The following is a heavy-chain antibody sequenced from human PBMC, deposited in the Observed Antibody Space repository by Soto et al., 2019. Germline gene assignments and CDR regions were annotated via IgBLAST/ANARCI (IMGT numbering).Heavy chain of an antibody. J-gene: IGHJ4*02. CDR3: GGLSGWRINY. CDR2: AHHSVSP. D-gene: IGHD6-19*01. Sequence: NPAETLSLTCTVSGGSISSYYWVWFRQPPGKGLEWVGYAHHSVSPNYNPSLKSRVTISVDTSKNQFSLKMSSVTTADTDVYYCGGLSGWRINYWGQGTLVTVSS. V-gene: IGHV4-59*01. CDR1: GGSISSYY.